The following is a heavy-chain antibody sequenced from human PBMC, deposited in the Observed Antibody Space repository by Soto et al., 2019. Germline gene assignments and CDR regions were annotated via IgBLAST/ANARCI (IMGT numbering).Heavy chain of an antibody. J-gene: IGHJ4*02. CDR3: AKCWRKDIVVVPAALTDY. V-gene: IGHV3-23*01. CDR1: GFTFSSYA. CDR2: ISGSGGST. D-gene: IGHD2-2*01. Sequence: GGSLRLSCAASGFTFSSYAMSWVRQAPGKGLEWVSAISGSGGSTYYADSVKGRFTISRDNSKNTLYLQMNSLRAEDTAVYYCAKCWRKDIVVVPAALTDYWGQGTLVTVSS.